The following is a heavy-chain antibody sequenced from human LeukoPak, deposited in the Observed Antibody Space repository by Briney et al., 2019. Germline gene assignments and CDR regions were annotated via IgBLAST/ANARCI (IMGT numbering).Heavy chain of an antibody. J-gene: IGHJ4*02. D-gene: IGHD3-10*01. CDR2: INPNSGGT. CDR1: GYTFTGYY. Sequence: ASVKVSCKASGYTFTGYYMHCVRQAPGQGLEWMGRINPNSGGTNYAQKFQGRVTMTRDTSISTAYMELSRLRSDDTAVYYCARVEITMVRGVPSRLNYWGQGTLVTVSS. V-gene: IGHV1-2*06. CDR3: ARVEITMVRGVPSRLNY.